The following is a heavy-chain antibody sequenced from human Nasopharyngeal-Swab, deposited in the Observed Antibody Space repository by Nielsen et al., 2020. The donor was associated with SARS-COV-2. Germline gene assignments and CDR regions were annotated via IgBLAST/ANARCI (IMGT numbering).Heavy chain of an antibody. V-gene: IGHV3-30*18. D-gene: IGHD4-17*01. CDR1: GFTFSSYG. CDR3: AKMLTSDYGDYDNLDY. Sequence: GESLKISCAASGFTFSSYGMHWVRQAPGKGLEWVAVISYDGSNKYYADSAKGRFTISRDNSKNTLYLQMNSLRAEDTAVYYCAKMLTSDYGDYDNLDYWGQGTLVTVSS. CDR2: ISYDGSNK. J-gene: IGHJ4*02.